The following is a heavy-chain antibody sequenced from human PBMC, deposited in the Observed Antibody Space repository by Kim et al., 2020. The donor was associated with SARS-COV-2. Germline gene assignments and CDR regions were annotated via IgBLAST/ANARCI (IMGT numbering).Heavy chain of an antibody. J-gene: IGHJ6*02. Sequence: GGSLRLSCAASGFTFSSYWMSWVRQAPGKGLEWVANIKQDGSEKYYVDSVKGRFTISRDNAKNSLYLQMNTVRAEDTAVYYCARDQVYCSGGSCPRDYYYGMDVWGQGTTVTVSS. V-gene: IGHV3-7*01. CDR3: ARDQVYCSGGSCPRDYYYGMDV. CDR2: IKQDGSEK. CDR1: GFTFSSYW. D-gene: IGHD2-15*01.